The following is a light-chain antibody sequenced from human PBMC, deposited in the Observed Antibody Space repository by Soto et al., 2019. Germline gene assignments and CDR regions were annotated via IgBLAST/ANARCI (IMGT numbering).Light chain of an antibody. CDR3: QQYGRSPHS. Sequence: EIVLTQSPATLSLSAGERATLSCRPSQILSPSYLAWYQHKPGQGPRLLIFAASSRATGVPDRFSGSGSGKHFTIHIPLLEPEDSAIYYCQQYGRSPHSFCRGTPLAIK. J-gene: IGKJ2*03. V-gene: IGKV3-20*01. CDR1: QILSPSY. CDR2: AAS.